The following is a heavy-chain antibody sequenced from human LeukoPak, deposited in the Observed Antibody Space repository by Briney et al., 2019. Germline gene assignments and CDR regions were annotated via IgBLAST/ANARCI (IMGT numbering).Heavy chain of an antibody. V-gene: IGHV1-18*01. CDR2: ISAYNGNT. D-gene: IGHD3-22*01. CDR3: ARVPGFNYYDSSGDFNY. J-gene: IGHJ4*02. CDR1: GGTFSSYA. Sequence: ASVKVSCKASGGTFSSYAISWVRQAPGQGLEWMGWISAYNGNTNYAQKLQGRVTMTTDTSTSTAYMELRSLRSDDTAVYYCARVPGFNYYDSSGDFNYWGQGTLVTVSS.